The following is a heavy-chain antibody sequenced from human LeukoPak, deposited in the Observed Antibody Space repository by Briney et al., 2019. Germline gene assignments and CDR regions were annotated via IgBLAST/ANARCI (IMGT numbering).Heavy chain of an antibody. D-gene: IGHD6-19*01. Sequence: SETLSLTCTVSGXSISSYYGSWIRQPAGKGLEWIGRIYTSGSTNYNPSLKSRVTMSVDTSKNQFSLKLSSVTAADTAVYYCARGVAGSWLGAFDIWGQGTMVTVSS. CDR2: IYTSGST. V-gene: IGHV4-4*07. CDR3: ARGVAGSWLGAFDI. J-gene: IGHJ3*02. CDR1: GXSISSYY.